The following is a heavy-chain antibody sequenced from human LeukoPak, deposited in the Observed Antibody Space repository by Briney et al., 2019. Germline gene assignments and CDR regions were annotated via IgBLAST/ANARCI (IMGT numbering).Heavy chain of an antibody. CDR3: ATDPSGYDLDAFDI. CDR1: GGSISSYY. Sequence: SETLSLTCTVSGGSISSYYWSWIRQPPGKGLEWIGYIYYSGSTNYNPSLKSRVTISVDTSKNQFSLKLSSVTAADTAVYYCATDPSGYDLDAFDIWGQGTMVTVSS. D-gene: IGHD6-25*01. V-gene: IGHV4-59*01. J-gene: IGHJ3*02. CDR2: IYYSGST.